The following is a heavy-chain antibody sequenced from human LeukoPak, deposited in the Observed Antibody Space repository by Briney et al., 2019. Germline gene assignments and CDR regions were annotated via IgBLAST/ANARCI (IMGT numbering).Heavy chain of an antibody. CDR1: GGSISCYY. J-gene: IGHJ4*02. V-gene: IGHV4-4*09. D-gene: IGHD1-1*01. Sequence: SETLSLTCTVSGGSISCYYWSWIRQPPGKGLEWIGYIYTSGSTNYNPSLKSRVTISVDTSKNQFSLKLSSVTAADTAVYYCARYEHNGPVDYWGQGTLVTVSS. CDR3: ARYEHNGPVDY. CDR2: IYTSGST.